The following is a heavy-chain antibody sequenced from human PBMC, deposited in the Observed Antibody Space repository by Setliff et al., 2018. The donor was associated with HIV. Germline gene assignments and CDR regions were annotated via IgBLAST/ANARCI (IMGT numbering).Heavy chain of an antibody. CDR2: IYYSGRT. Sequence: SETLSLTCTVSGGSISSSSYYWGWIRQPPGKGLEWIGSIYYSGRTYYNLSLKSRVTISVDTSKNQFSLKLSSVTAADTAVYYCARHDGGGWYVRVLATSFDYWGQGTLVTVSS. CDR3: ARHDGGGWYVRVLATSFDY. J-gene: IGHJ4*02. V-gene: IGHV4-39*01. CDR1: GGSISSSSYY. D-gene: IGHD6-19*01.